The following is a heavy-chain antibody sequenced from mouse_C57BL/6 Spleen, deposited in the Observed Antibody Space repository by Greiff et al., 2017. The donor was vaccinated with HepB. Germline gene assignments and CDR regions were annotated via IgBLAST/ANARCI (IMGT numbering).Heavy chain of an antibody. CDR1: GYAFSSYW. Sequence: VQLQQSGAELVKPGASVKISCKASGYAFSSYWMNWVKQRPGKGLEWIGNIYPSDSETHYNQKFKDKATLTVDKSSSTAYMQLSSLTSEDSAVYYCARDSSYWGQGTSVTVSS. CDR3: ARDSSY. CDR2: IYPSDSET. V-gene: IGHV1-61*01. J-gene: IGHJ4*01. D-gene: IGHD3-2*02.